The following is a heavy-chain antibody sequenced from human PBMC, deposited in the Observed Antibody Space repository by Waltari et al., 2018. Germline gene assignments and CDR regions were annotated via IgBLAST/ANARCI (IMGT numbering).Heavy chain of an antibody. D-gene: IGHD1-1*01. V-gene: IGHV3-23*03. J-gene: IGHJ4*02. CDR3: AKDLDQLRH. Sequence: EVQLLESGGGLVQPGGSLRLSCAASGFTFSSYAMSWVRQAPGKGLEWVSVIYSGGNTYYADSGNGRFTISRDNSKNTLYLQMNSLRAEDTAVYYCAKDLDQLRHWGQGTLVTVSS. CDR1: GFTFSSYA. CDR2: IYSGGNT.